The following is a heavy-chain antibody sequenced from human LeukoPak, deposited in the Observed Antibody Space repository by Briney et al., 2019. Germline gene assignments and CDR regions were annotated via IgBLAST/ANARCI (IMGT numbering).Heavy chain of an antibody. J-gene: IGHJ5*02. CDR1: GFTFSSYA. D-gene: IGHD6-13*01. V-gene: IGHV3-30*04. Sequence: PGSSLRLSCAASGFTFSSYAMHWVRLAPGKGLEWVAVISYDGSNKYYADSVKGRFPISRDNSKNTLYLQMNSLRAEDTAVYYCARQRMMTAAGTILNWFDPWGQGTLVTVSS. CDR2: ISYDGSNK. CDR3: ARQRMMTAAGTILNWFDP.